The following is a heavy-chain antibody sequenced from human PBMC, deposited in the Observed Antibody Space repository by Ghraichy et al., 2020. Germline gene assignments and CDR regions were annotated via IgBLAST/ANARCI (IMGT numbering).Heavy chain of an antibody. CDR3: ARALGYGDLPLGYYGMDV. V-gene: IGHV3-66*01. J-gene: IGHJ6*02. Sequence: GEALNISCAASGFTVSSNYMSWVRQAPGKGLEWVSVIYSGGSTYYADSVKGRFTISRDNSKNTLYLQMNSLRAEDTAVYYCARALGYGDLPLGYYGMDVWGQGTTVTVSS. CDR2: IYSGGST. D-gene: IGHD4-17*01. CDR1: GFTVSSNY.